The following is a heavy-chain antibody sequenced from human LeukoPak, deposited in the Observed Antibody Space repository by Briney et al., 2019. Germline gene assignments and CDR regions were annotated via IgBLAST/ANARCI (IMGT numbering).Heavy chain of an antibody. V-gene: IGHV4-39*01. CDR2: IYYSGST. Sequence: SETLSLTRTVSGDSISSNPYYWGWFRQPPEKGLEWIGSIYYSGSTYYNPSLKSRVTISVDTSKNQFSLKLTSVTAADTAVYYCGLGSDYMDVWGKGTTVTISS. J-gene: IGHJ6*03. CDR1: GDSISSNPYY. D-gene: IGHD6-19*01. CDR3: GLGSDYMDV.